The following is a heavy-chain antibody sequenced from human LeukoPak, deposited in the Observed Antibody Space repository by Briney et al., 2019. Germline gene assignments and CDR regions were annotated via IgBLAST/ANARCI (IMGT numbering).Heavy chain of an antibody. D-gene: IGHD1-1*01. CDR2: IIPIFGTA. J-gene: IGHJ4*02. Sequence: ASVKVSCKASGGTFSSYAISWVRQAPGQGLEWMGGIIPIFGTANYAQKFQGRVTITADESTSTAYIELSSLRSEDTAVYYCARETNSPRWKDGSGPVDWGQGTLVTVSS. V-gene: IGHV1-69*13. CDR1: GGTFSSYA. CDR3: ARETNSPRWKDGSGPVD.